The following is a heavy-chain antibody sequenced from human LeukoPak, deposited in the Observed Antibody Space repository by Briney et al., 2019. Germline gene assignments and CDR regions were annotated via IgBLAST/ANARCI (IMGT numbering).Heavy chain of an antibody. CDR1: GGSFSGYY. Sequence: SETLSLTCAVYGGSFSGYYWSWIRQPPGKGLEWIGEINHSGSTNYNPSLKSRVTISVDTSKNQFSLKLSSVTAADTAVYYCARGRGGGDWGYFDYWGQGTLVTVSS. CDR3: ARGRGGGDWGYFDY. D-gene: IGHD2-21*01. J-gene: IGHJ4*02. CDR2: INHSGST. V-gene: IGHV4-34*01.